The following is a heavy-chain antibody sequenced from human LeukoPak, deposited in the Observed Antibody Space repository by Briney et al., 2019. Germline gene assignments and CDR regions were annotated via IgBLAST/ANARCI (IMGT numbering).Heavy chain of an antibody. CDR3: ARGPVGWFRFDY. V-gene: IGHV4-34*01. CDR1: GGSFSGYY. Sequence: SETLSLTCAVYGGSFSGYYWSWIRQPPGKGLEWIGEINHSGSTNYNPSLKSRVTISVDTSKNQFSLKLSSVTAADTAVYYCARGPVGWFRFDYWGQGTLVTVSS. J-gene: IGHJ4*02. CDR2: INHSGST. D-gene: IGHD6-19*01.